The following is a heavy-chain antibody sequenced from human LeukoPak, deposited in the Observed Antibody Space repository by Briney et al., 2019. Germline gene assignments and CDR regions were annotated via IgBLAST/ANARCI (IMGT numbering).Heavy chain of an antibody. CDR3: AILSGYEQPHYFDY. V-gene: IGHV3-7*01. CDR1: GFTFSSYW. D-gene: IGHD5-12*01. J-gene: IGHJ4*02. Sequence: AGSLRLSCAASGFTFSSYWMSWVRQAPGKGLEWVANIKQDGSEKYYVDSVKGRFTISRDNAKNSLYLQMNSLRAEDTAVYYCAILSGYEQPHYFDYWGQGTLVTVSS. CDR2: IKQDGSEK.